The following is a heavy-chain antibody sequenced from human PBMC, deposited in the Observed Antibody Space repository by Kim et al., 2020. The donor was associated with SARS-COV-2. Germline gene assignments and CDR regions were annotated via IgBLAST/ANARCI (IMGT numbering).Heavy chain of an antibody. CDR2: ISYDGSNK. CDR3: AKGALKGYFDY. J-gene: IGHJ4*02. V-gene: IGHV3-30*18. CDR1: GFTFSSYG. Sequence: GGSLRLSCAASGFTFSSYGMHWVRQAPGKGLEWVAVISYDGSNKYYADSVKGRFTTSRDNSKNTLYLQMNSLRAEDTAVYYCAKGALKGYFDYWGQGTLVTVSS.